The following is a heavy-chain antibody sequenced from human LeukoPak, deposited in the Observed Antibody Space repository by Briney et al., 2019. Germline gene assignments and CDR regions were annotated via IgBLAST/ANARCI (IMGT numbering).Heavy chain of an antibody. V-gene: IGHV4-4*07. CDR2: IYTSGST. D-gene: IGHD3-9*01. CDR1: DDSITMYY. Sequence: SETLSLTCSVSDDSITMYYWTWIRQPAGKGLEWIGRIYTSGSTNYNPSLKSRVTMSVDTSKNQFSLKLNSVTAADTAVYYCARDYDVLTAYPPTQLFDPWGQGTLVTVSS. CDR3: ARDYDVLTAYPPTQLFDP. J-gene: IGHJ5*02.